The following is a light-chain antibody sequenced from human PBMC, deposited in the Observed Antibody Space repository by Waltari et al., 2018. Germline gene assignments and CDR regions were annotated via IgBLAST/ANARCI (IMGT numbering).Light chain of an antibody. CDR3: QQSYSTPRT. CDR2: DVS. CDR1: QSLNTY. V-gene: IGKV1-39*01. J-gene: IGKJ1*01. Sequence: IQMTQSPPSLSASVGDTVTITCRASQSLNTYLNWYRQKPGKAPKLLIYDVSSLQSGVPSRFSGSGSGTDFTLTISSLQPEDFATYYCQQSYSTPRTFGHGTKVEI.